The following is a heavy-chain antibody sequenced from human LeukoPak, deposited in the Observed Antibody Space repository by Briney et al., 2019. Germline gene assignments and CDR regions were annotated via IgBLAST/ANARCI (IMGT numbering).Heavy chain of an antibody. V-gene: IGHV1-18*01. Sequence: GASVKVSCKASGYTFTSYGISWVGQAPGQGLEWMGWISAYNGNTNYAQKLQGRVTMTTDTSTSTAYMELRSLRSDDTAVYYCARSSYYDILTGYAFDIWGQGTMVTVSS. J-gene: IGHJ3*02. CDR1: GYTFTSYG. CDR3: ARSSYYDILTGYAFDI. CDR2: ISAYNGNT. D-gene: IGHD3-9*01.